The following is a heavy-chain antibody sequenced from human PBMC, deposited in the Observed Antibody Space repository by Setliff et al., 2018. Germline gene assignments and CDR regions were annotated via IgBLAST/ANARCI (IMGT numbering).Heavy chain of an antibody. CDR2: INHYGST. V-gene: IGHV4-34*01. CDR1: DGSFSDYY. J-gene: IGHJ4*02. CDR3: ARDPGHRSGTWSLDY. Sequence: PSETLSLTCAVFDGSFSDYYWTWIRQPPGKGLEWIGEINHYGSTQSRSSLKSRVTISLDTSKNQFSLKLNSVTAADTAVYSCARDPGHRSGTWSLDYWGQGTLVTVSS.